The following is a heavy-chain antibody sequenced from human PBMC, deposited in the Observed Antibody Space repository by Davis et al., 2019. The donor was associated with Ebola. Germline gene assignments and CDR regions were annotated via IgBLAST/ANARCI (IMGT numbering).Heavy chain of an antibody. CDR1: GFTFTSYS. V-gene: IGHV3-23*01. D-gene: IGHD6-19*01. CDR3: ASHSGRAPPLD. CDR2: ISGSGTGT. Sequence: GESLKISCAASGFTFTSYSMTWVRQAPGKGLEWVSGISGSGTGTYYADSVKGRFTFSRDNSKNTLYLQMNSLRAEDTAVYYCASHSGRAPPLDWGQGTLVTVSS. J-gene: IGHJ4*02.